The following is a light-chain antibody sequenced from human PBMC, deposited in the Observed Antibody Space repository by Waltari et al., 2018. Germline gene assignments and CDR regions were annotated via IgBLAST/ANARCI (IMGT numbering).Light chain of an antibody. J-gene: IGKJ5*01. Sequence: EIVLTQSPEFHSVTPKENVTIACRASQCIGSSLHWYQQKPDQSPKLLIKYAYHAISRVVSRLSVSGSGTDFTLTINSLEVEDAASYCWYQENRLPITCGQGTRLEI. CDR1: QCIGSS. CDR3: YQENRLPIT. V-gene: IGKV6-21*02. CDR2: YAY.